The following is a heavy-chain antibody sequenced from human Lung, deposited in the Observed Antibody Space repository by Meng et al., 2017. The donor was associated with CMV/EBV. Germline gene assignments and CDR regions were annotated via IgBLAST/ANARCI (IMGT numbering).Heavy chain of an antibody. CDR2: TYYRSKWYH. CDR3: ARGINGGCGD. V-gene: IGHV6-1*01. D-gene: IGHD4-23*01. J-gene: IGHJ4*02. CDR1: GDIVSSNSAA. Sequence: QVQLQQSGPGLVKPSQTLSLTCAISGDIVSSNSAAWHWIRQSPSRGLEWLGRTYYRSKWYHEYAVSVKSRITISPDTPKNQFSLQLNSMTPEDTAVYYCARGINGGCGDWGQETLVTVSS.